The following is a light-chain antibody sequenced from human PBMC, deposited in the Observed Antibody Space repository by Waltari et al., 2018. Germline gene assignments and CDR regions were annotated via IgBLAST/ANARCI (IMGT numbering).Light chain of an antibody. CDR1: QSVSSNY. Sequence: ETVFTHSPVTLSLSPGDRATLSCRASQSVSSNYLAWYQHKPGQAPRLLISGASSRATGIPDRFSGSGSGTDFTLTISRLVPEDFAVYYCQQYGNLPRTFGQGTKVEIK. CDR2: GAS. CDR3: QQYGNLPRT. V-gene: IGKV3-20*01. J-gene: IGKJ1*01.